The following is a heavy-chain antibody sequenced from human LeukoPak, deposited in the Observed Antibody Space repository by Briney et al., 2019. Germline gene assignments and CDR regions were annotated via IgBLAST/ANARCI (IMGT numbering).Heavy chain of an antibody. CDR3: ALHHEDYYDSSGYYWPFDY. CDR1: GGTFSSYA. J-gene: IGHJ4*02. CDR2: IIPIFGTA. Sequence: ASVKVSCEASGGTFSSYAISWVRQAPGQGLEWMGGIIPIFGTANYAQKFQGRVTITADESTSTAYMELSSLRSEDTAVYYCALHHEDYYDSSGYYWPFDYWGQGTLVTVSS. D-gene: IGHD3-22*01. V-gene: IGHV1-69*13.